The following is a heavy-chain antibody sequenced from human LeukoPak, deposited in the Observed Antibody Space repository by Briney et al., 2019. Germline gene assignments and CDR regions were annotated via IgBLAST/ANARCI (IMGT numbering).Heavy chain of an antibody. CDR1: GGSFSGNY. D-gene: IGHD1-26*01. CDR2: INDSGNT. Sequence: ETLSLTCAVYGGSFSGNYWTWIRQPPGKGLEWIGEINDSGNTNYNPSLKSRVTISVYTPKNQISLKLSSVTAADTAVYYCARKAVGATSNYFDHWGQGTLVTVSS. J-gene: IGHJ4*02. V-gene: IGHV4-34*01. CDR3: ARKAVGATSNYFDH.